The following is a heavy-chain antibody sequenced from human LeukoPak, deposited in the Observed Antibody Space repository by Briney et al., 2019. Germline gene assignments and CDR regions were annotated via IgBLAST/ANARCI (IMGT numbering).Heavy chain of an antibody. CDR3: ARAYGDFSNPFDY. CDR2: ISSSSSYI. D-gene: IGHD4-17*01. V-gene: IGHV3-21*01. CDR1: GFTFSSYS. J-gene: IGHJ4*02. Sequence: PGGSLRLSCAASGFTFSSYSMNWVRQAPGKGLEWVSSISSSSSYIYYADSVKGRFTISRGNAKNSLYLQMNSLRAEDTAVYYCARAYGDFSNPFDYWGQGTLVTVSS.